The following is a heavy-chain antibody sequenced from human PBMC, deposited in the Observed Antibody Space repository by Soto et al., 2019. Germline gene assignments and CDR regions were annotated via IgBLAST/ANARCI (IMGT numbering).Heavy chain of an antibody. CDR1: GGSFSGYY. CDR2: INHSGST. D-gene: IGHD7-27*01. V-gene: IGHV4-34*01. Sequence: SETLSLTCAVYGGSFSGYYWSWIRQPPGKGLEWIGEINHSGSTNYNPSLKSRVTISVDTSKNQFSLKLSSVTAADTAVYYCARGPNRDKLGIRGGYYYYGMDVWGQGTTVTAP. J-gene: IGHJ6*02. CDR3: ARGPNRDKLGIRGGYYYYGMDV.